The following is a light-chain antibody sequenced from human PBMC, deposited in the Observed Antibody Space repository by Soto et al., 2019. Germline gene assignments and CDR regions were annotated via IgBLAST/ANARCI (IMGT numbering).Light chain of an antibody. CDR1: QSLNGNY. V-gene: IGKV3-20*01. Sequence: EIVLTQSPGTLSLSPGERATLTCRASQSLNGNYLAWYQHKSGQAPRLLIYGASNRATGIPDRFSGSGSGTDFTLTISRLEPEDFAVYYCQQYGSSGTFGQGTKVDI. J-gene: IGKJ1*01. CDR2: GAS. CDR3: QQYGSSGT.